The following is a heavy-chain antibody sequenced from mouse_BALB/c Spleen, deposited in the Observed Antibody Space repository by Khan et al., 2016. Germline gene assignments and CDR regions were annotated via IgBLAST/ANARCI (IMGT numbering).Heavy chain of an antibody. CDR3: SRCGGLRGTCYHAMDY. Sequence: EVQLQESGPGLVKPSQSLSLTCTVTGYSITSNYAWNWIRQFPGNKLEWMGYITYSGGTSYNPSLKSRISLTRDTSKNQFFLQLHSVTTEDTATYYCSRCGGLRGTCYHAMDYWGQGTAVTVSS. J-gene: IGHJ4*01. CDR1: GYSITSNYA. CDR2: ITYSGGT. V-gene: IGHV3-2*02. D-gene: IGHD1-1*01.